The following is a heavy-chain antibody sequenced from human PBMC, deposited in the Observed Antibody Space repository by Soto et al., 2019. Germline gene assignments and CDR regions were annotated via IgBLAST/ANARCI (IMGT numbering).Heavy chain of an antibody. CDR3: VRGPVPRGVHSFDY. CDR2: IYSGGTT. V-gene: IGHV3-66*01. Sequence: GGSLRLSCAASGSTVIANFMTWVRQPPGKGLEWVSVIYSGGTTYYADSVKGRFTISRDNSKNTLYLQMNSLRAEDTAVYYCVRGPVPRGVHSFDYWGQGALVTVSS. D-gene: IGHD3-10*01. CDR1: GSTVIANF. J-gene: IGHJ4*02.